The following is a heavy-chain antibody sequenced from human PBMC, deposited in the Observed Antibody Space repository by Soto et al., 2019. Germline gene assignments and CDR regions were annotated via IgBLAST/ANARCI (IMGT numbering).Heavy chain of an antibody. Sequence: GGSLRLSCAASGFTVSSNYMSWVRQAPGKGLEWVSVIYSGGSTYYADSVKGRFTISRHNSKNTLYLQMNSLRAEDTAVYYCASGGPVAEYSSSSRYGRYYMDVWGKGTTVTVSS. V-gene: IGHV3-53*04. CDR2: IYSGGST. CDR1: GFTVSSNY. CDR3: ASGGPVAEYSSSSRYGRYYMDV. J-gene: IGHJ6*03. D-gene: IGHD6-6*01.